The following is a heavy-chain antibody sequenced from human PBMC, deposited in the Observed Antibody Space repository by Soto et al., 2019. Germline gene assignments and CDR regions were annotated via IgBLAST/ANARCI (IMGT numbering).Heavy chain of an antibody. J-gene: IGHJ4*02. CDR1: GYTFTNYD. CDR3: VLVYGESDY. CDR2: MNPKSGNT. V-gene: IGHV1-8*01. D-gene: IGHD4-17*01. Sequence: QVQLVQSGAEVKKPGASVKVSCKASGYTFTNYDINWVRQATGQGLEWMGWMNPKSGNTGYSQQFQGRVTMTRSTSISTAYMELRSRRSEDTAIDYCVLVYGESDYWGQGTLVTVSS.